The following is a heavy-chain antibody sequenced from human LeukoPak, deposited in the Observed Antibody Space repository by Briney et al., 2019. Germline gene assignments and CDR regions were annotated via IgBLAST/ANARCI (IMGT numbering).Heavy chain of an antibody. CDR3: XRGWPRSIAAANDY. D-gene: IGHD6-25*01. J-gene: IGHJ4*02. CDR2: ISSSSSYI. CDR1: GFTFSSYS. V-gene: IGHV3-21*01. Sequence: GGSLRLSCAASGFTFSSYSMNWVRQAPGKGLEWVSSISSSSSYIYYADSVKGRFTISRDNAKNSLYLQMNSLRAEDTAVYYXXRGWPRSIAAANDYWGQGTLVTVSS.